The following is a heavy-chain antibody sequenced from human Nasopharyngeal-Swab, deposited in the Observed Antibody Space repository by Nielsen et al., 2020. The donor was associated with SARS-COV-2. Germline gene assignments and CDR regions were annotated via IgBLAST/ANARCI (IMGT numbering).Heavy chain of an antibody. CDR1: GFTFSSHT. CDR3: TTDFYFDY. CDR2: IGDKDHNYAT. Sequence: GGSLRLSCEASGFTFSSHTMTWVRQASGKGLEWVGRIGDKDHNYATTYGASVQGRFTISRDDSKNTAFLQMDSLKTEDTALYYCTTDFYFDYWGQGTLVTVSS. V-gene: IGHV3-73*01. J-gene: IGHJ4*02.